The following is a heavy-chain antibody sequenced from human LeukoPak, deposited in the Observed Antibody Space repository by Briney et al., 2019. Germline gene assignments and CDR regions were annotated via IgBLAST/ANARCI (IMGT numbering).Heavy chain of an antibody. Sequence: PGGSLRLSCAASGFTFSSHWMHWVRQVPGKGLVWVSRINKDGSNTFYADSVKGRFTISRDNAKNSLYLQMNSLRAEDTAVYYCASSSWYMYYYYYMDVWGKGTTVTISS. D-gene: IGHD6-13*01. CDR2: INKDGSNT. CDR1: GFTFSSHW. J-gene: IGHJ6*03. CDR3: ASSSWYMYYYYYMDV. V-gene: IGHV3-74*01.